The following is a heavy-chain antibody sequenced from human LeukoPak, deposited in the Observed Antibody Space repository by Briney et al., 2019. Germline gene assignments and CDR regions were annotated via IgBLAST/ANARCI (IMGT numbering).Heavy chain of an antibody. Sequence: GGPLPLSSAASGFTFSSYWMSWVRPAPGKGLEWVANIKQDGSEKYYVASVKGRFTISRDNAKNSLYLQMNSLRAEDTAVYYCAREGIHGTDFDYWGQGTLVTVSS. D-gene: IGHD3/OR15-3a*01. CDR3: AREGIHGTDFDY. CDR1: GFTFSSYW. CDR2: IKQDGSEK. V-gene: IGHV3-7*01. J-gene: IGHJ4*02.